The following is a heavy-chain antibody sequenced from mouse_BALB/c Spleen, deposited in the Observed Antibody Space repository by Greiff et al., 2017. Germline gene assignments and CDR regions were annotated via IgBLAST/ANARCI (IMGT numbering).Heavy chain of an antibody. J-gene: IGHJ2*01. V-gene: IGHV14-3*02. CDR3: ARFYDGYYDYFDY. CDR2: IDPANGNT. Sequence: VQLQQSGAELVKPGASVKLSCTASGFNIKDTYMHWVKQRPEQGLEWIGRIDPANGNTKYDPKFQGKATITADTSSNTAYLQLSSLTSEDTAVYYCARFYDGYYDYFDYWGQGTTLTVSS. CDR1: GFNIKDTY. D-gene: IGHD2-3*01.